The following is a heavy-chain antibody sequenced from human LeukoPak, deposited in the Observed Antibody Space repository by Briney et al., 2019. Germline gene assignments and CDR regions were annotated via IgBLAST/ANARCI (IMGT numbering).Heavy chain of an antibody. J-gene: IGHJ4*02. CDR3: ARAFTGIAAAGFDY. Sequence: GGSLRLSCAASGFTFSSYWMHWVRQAPGKGLVWVSRINSDGSSTSYADSVKGRFTISRDNAKNTLYLQMSSLRAEDTAVYYCARAFTGIAAAGFDYWGQGTLVTVSS. CDR1: GFTFSSYW. CDR2: INSDGSST. D-gene: IGHD6-13*01. V-gene: IGHV3-74*01.